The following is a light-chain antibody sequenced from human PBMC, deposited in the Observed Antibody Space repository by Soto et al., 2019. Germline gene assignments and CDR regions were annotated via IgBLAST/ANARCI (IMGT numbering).Light chain of an antibody. CDR3: QQYGRSQT. Sequence: EIVMTQSPATLSVSPGGRATLSCRASQSISDTLAWYQQQPGQAPRLLIYSTSNRATGIPDRFSGSGSGTDFTLTIRRLEPEDFALYYCQQYGRSQTFGQGTKVDIK. J-gene: IGKJ1*01. CDR1: QSISDT. CDR2: STS. V-gene: IGKV3-20*01.